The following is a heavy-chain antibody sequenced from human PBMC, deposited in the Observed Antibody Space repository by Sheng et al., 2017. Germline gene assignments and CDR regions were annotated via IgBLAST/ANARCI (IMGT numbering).Heavy chain of an antibody. J-gene: IGHJ4*02. CDR2: IYTSGST. D-gene: IGHD3-22*01. Sequence: QVQLQESGPGLVKPSQTLSLTCTVSGGSISSGSYYWSWIRQPAGKVLEWIGRIYTSGSTNYNPSLKSRVTISVDTSKNQFSLKLSSVTAADTAVYYCARVWAPYDSSGYYFDYWGQGTLVTVSS. V-gene: IGHV4-61*02. CDR3: ARVWAPYDSSGYYFDY. CDR1: GGSISSGSYY.